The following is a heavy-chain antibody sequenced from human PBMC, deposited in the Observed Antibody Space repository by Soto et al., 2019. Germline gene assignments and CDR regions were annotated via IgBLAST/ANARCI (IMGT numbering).Heavy chain of an antibody. CDR2: ITPSDGSR. CDR3: ARALPRYIVGLMMDFDY. V-gene: IGHV1-46*01. D-gene: IGHD1-26*01. J-gene: IGHJ4*02. CDR1: GYTFTSYY. Sequence: QVQLVQSGAEVRKPGASVKVSCKASGYTFTSYYLHWVRQAPGQGLEWMGMITPSDGSRTYAQEFQGRVTMTGDTSTSTVYMDMSSLRSEDTAVYYCARALPRYIVGLMMDFDYWGQGTLVTVSS.